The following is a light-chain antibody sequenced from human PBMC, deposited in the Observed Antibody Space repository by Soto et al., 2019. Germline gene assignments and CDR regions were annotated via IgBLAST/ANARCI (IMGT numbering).Light chain of an antibody. CDR1: QSVSSNY. CDR2: GAS. Sequence: EVMLTQSPGTLSLSPGERATLSCRASQSVSSNYLSWYQQKSGQAPRLLIYGASNRATGIPDRFSGSGSGTDFTLTIRRLKPEDVAVYYCQQYDTSPRTFGQGTKVEFK. CDR3: QQYDTSPRT. V-gene: IGKV3-20*01. J-gene: IGKJ1*01.